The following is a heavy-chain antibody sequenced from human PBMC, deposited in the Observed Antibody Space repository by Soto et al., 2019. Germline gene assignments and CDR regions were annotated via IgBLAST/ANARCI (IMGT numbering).Heavy chain of an antibody. J-gene: IGHJ4*02. CDR1: GFTFSSYG. Sequence: GGSLRLSCAASGFTFSSYGMHWVRQAPGKGLEWVALISYDGSNKYYADSVKGRFTISRDNSKNTLYLQMNSLRDEDTAVYYCAKDVDILTGYSFDYWGQGTLVTVSS. CDR3: AKDVDILTGYSFDY. V-gene: IGHV3-30*18. CDR2: ISYDGSNK. D-gene: IGHD3-9*01.